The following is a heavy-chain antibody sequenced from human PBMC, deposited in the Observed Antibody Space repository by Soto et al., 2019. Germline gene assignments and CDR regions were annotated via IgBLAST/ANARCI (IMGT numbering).Heavy chain of an antibody. CDR2: TYCRSKWYN. CDR1: GDSVSSNSAT. J-gene: IGHJ4*02. D-gene: IGHD2-8*01. CDR3: ARNGGAYFNY. V-gene: IGHV6-1*01. Sequence: SQTLSLTCAISGDSVSSNSATWNWIRQSPSRGLEWLGRTYCRSKWYNDYALSVKGRMTINPDTSKNQFSLQLNSVTPEDTAVYYCARNGGAYFNYWGQGTLVTVSS.